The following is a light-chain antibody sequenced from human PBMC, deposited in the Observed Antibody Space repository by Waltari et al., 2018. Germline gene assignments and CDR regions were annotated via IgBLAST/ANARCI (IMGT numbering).Light chain of an antibody. Sequence: AIQLTQSPSSLSASVGDRVTLTCRASQGIRGNLTWYQQKAGRAPKLLIYVASSLESGVPSRFSGSGSGTDFTLTISSLQPEDFATYYCQQSYSTPRYTFGQGTKLEIK. CDR2: VAS. CDR3: QQSYSTPRYT. V-gene: IGKV1-13*02. CDR1: QGIRGN. J-gene: IGKJ2*01.